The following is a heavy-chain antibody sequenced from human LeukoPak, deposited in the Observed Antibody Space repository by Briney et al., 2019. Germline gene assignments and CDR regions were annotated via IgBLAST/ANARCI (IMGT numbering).Heavy chain of an antibody. CDR2: INPSGGST. CDR1: GYTFTSYY. CDR3: VRGLSFAAGYDFWSGYYRNY. Sequence: ASVKLSCKASGYTFTSYYMHWVRQAPGQGLEWMGIINPSGGSTSYAQKFQGRVTMTRDTSTSTVYMELSSLRSEDTAVYYCVRGLSFAAGYDFWSGYYRNYWGQGTLVTVSS. J-gene: IGHJ4*02. V-gene: IGHV1-46*01. D-gene: IGHD3-3*01.